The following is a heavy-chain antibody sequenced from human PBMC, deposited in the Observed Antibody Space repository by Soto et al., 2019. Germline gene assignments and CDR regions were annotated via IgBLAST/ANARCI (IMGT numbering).Heavy chain of an antibody. D-gene: IGHD3-10*01. J-gene: IGHJ4*02. V-gene: IGHV1-2*04. CDR1: GYTFTVYY. Sequence: SVKVSCKASGYTFTVYYLHWVRQAPGQGLEWMGWINPNSGGTSYAQQFQGWVTMTRDTSIGTAYMELSRLKSDDTAVYYCARDGREYYFDYWGQGTLVTVSS. CDR2: INPNSGGT. CDR3: ARDGREYYFDY.